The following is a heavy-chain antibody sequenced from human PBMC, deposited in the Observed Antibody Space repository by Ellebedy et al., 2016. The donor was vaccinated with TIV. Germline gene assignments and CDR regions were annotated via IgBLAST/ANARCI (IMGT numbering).Heavy chain of an antibody. D-gene: IGHD2-2*01. Sequence: ASVKVSCKASAYTFSTYHITWVRQAPGQGLEWMGWINAYNSNTNYVQKLQGRVTMTTDTSTSTAYMEMRSLSSEDTAMYYCARVHCSATNCHYGMDVWGQGTTVTVSS. CDR3: ARVHCSATNCHYGMDV. CDR1: AYTFSTYH. CDR2: INAYNSNT. J-gene: IGHJ6*02. V-gene: IGHV1-18*01.